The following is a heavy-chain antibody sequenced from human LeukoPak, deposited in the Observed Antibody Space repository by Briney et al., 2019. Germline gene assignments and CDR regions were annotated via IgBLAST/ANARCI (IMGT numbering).Heavy chain of an antibody. D-gene: IGHD3-3*02. V-gene: IGHV3-7*05. CDR3: ARGGYFSTY. Sequence: GGSLRLSCAASEFTFSSYWMTWVRQAPGKGLEWVANINQDGCERYYVDSVKGRFTISRDNAKNSLYLQMNSLRAEDTAVYYCARGGYFSTYWGQGTLVTVSS. CDR2: INQDGCER. CDR1: EFTFSSYW. J-gene: IGHJ4*02.